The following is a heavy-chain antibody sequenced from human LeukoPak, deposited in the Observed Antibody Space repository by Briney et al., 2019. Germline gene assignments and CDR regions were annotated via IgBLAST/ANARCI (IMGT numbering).Heavy chain of an antibody. J-gene: IGHJ4*02. Sequence: GGSLRLSCAASGFTLGNYWMRWVRQAPGKGLVWVSRGDGDGSHSTYADSVKGRFTISRDNRKNTLYLQMNSLTGEDTAVYYCAYSDHFDNWGQGTLVTVSS. CDR3: AYSDHFDN. D-gene: IGHD4-17*01. CDR1: GFTLGNYW. CDR2: GDGDGSHS. V-gene: IGHV3-74*03.